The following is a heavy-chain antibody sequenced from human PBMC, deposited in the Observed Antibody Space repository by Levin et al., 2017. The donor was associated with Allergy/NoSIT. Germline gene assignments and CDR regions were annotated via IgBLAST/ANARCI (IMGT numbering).Heavy chain of an antibody. J-gene: IGHJ4*02. CDR3: ARGKCGGSWCRPPFDY. CDR1: GFSFSNYA. V-gene: IGHV3-23*01. Sequence: GESLKISCVDSGFSFSNYAVSWVRQAPGKGLEWVSGISGSGDSTTYIDSVKGRFTISRDNSKNTLYLQMNTLRAEDTAVYYCARGKCGGSWCRPPFDYWGQGTLVTVSS. CDR2: ISGSGDST. D-gene: IGHD2-15*01.